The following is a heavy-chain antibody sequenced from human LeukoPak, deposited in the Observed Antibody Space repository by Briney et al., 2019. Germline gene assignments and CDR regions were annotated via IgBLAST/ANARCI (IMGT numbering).Heavy chain of an antibody. CDR2: IYYSGST. D-gene: IGHD3-10*01. CDR3: ARSLWFGELGAFDI. CDR1: GGSISSYY. J-gene: IGHJ3*02. V-gene: IGHV4-59*12. Sequence: PSETLSLTCTVSGGSISSYYWSWIRQPPGKGLEWIGYIYYSGSTNYNPSLKSRVTISVDRSKNQFSLKLSSVTAADTAVYYCARSLWFGELGAFDIWGQGTMVTVSS.